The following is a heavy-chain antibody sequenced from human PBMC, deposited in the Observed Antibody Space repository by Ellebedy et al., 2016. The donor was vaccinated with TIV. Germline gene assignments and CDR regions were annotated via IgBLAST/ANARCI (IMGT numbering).Heavy chain of an antibody. J-gene: IGHJ4*02. D-gene: IGHD2-2*01. V-gene: IGHV5-51*01. CDR3: ARRPGYCTSPRCYGSFDY. Sequence: GESLKISCKGSGYSFTSYWINWVRQMPGKGLEWMGNIYPGDSDTRYSPSFQGQVTISVDRSINTAYLQWSSLEASDTAMYYCARRPGYCTSPRCYGSFDYWGQGNLVAVSS. CDR1: GYSFTSYW. CDR2: IYPGDSDT.